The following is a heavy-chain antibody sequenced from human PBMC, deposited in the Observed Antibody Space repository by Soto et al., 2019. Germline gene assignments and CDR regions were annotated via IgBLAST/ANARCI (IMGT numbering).Heavy chain of an antibody. CDR2: ISYDGSNK. CDR1: GFTFSSYG. J-gene: IGHJ4*02. D-gene: IGHD6-13*01. CDR3: AKDFRYSSSWYGIDDY. V-gene: IGHV3-30*18. Sequence: QVQLVESGGGVVQPGRSLRLSCAASGFTFSSYGMHWVRQAPGKGLERVPGISYDGSNKYYADSVKGRFTISRDNSKNTLYLQMNSLRAEDTAVYYCAKDFRYSSSWYGIDDYWGQGTLVTVSS.